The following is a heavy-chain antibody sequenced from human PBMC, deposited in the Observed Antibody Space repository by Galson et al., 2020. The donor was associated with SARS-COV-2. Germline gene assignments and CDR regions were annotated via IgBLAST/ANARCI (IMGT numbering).Heavy chain of an antibody. J-gene: IGHJ4*02. CDR1: GGSISSYY. V-gene: IGHV3-30*02. CDR3: AKIDY. Sequence: LSLTCTVSGGSISSYYWSWIRQPPGKGLEWVAFIRYDGSNKYYADSVKGRFTISRDNSKNTLYLQMNSLRAEDTAVYYCAKIDYWGQGTLVTVSS. CDR2: IRYDGSNK.